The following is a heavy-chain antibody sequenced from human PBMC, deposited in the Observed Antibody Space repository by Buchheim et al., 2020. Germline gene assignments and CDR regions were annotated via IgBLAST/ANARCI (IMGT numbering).Heavy chain of an antibody. D-gene: IGHD3-3*01. CDR1: GGSFSRSS. J-gene: IGHJ5*02. Sequence: QVQLQQWGAGLLKPSETLSLNCAVYGGSFSRSSWSWIRQTPGKGLEWIGEINHTGSTNYNPSLKSRATISVDRSKNQVSLKLTSVTAADTAVYYCAVTTRGDFWSWGWFDPWGQGTL. V-gene: IGHV4-34*02. CDR2: INHTGST. CDR3: AVTTRGDFWSWGWFDP.